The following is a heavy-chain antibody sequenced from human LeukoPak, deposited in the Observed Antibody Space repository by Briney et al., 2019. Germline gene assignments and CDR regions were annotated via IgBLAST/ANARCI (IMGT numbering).Heavy chain of an antibody. V-gene: IGHV4-59*12. CDR3: ARVIIAATYPDYFDY. CDR1: GGSISSYY. Sequence: SETLSLTCTVSGGSISSYYWSWIRQPPGKGLEWIGYIYYSGSTNYNPSLKSRVTISVDTSKNQFSLKLSSVTAADTAVYYCARVIIAATYPDYFDYWGQGTLVTVSS. CDR2: IYYSGST. D-gene: IGHD6-13*01. J-gene: IGHJ4*02.